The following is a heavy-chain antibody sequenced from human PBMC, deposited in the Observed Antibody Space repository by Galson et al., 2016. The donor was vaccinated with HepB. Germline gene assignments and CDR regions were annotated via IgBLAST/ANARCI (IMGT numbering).Heavy chain of an antibody. D-gene: IGHD6-19*01. J-gene: IGHJ4*02. Sequence: SLXXSCAASGXXFSXXXMNXXXQAXXKGLEXISYISSSSSSIYYADXVKGRITVCRENAKNSLYLQINSMRDEDTSVYYCASNKEAPYSTGWYEPSDYWDQGXXVTVXS. CDR1: GXXFSXXX. CDR3: ASNKEAPYSTGWYEPSDY. V-gene: IGHV3-48*02. CDR2: ISSSSSSI.